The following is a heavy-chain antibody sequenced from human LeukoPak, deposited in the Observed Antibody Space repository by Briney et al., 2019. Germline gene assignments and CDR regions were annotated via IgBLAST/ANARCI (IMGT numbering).Heavy chain of an antibody. Sequence: SETLSLTCIVTGGSISSSSYYWGWSRQPPGKGLEWIGSIYYSRSTYYNPSLKSRVTISVDTSTNQFSLKLSSVTAADTAVYYCASQPYYDILTGYSHFDYWGQGTLVTVSS. CDR1: GGSISSSSYY. V-gene: IGHV4-39*01. CDR3: ASQPYYDILTGYSHFDY. J-gene: IGHJ4*02. CDR2: IYYSRST. D-gene: IGHD3-9*01.